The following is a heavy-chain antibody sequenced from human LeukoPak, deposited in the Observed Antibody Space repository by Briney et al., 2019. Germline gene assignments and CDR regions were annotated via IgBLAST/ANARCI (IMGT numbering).Heavy chain of an antibody. D-gene: IGHD3-10*01. CDR2: IYYSGST. CDR3: ARGFDYYYGSGSYYNPTYYFDY. Sequence: RSSETLSLTCTVSGGSISSYYWSWIRQPPGKGLEWIGYIYYSGSTNYNPSLKSRVTISVDTSKNQFSLKLSAVTAADTAVYYCARGFDYYYGSGSYYNPTYYFDYWGQGTLVTVSS. CDR1: GGSISSYY. J-gene: IGHJ4*02. V-gene: IGHV4-59*01.